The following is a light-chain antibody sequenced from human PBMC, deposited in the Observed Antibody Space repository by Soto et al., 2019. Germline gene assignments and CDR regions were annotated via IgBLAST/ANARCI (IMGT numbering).Light chain of an antibody. V-gene: IGKV2-28*01. CDR2: LGS. CDR1: QSLLHSNGYNY. Sequence: DIVMTQSPLSLPVTPGEPASISCRSSQSLLHSNGYNYLDWYLQKPGQSPQLLIYLGSNRASGVPDRFSGSGSGTDFTLTISRLEPEDFAVYYCQQYGSSPPATFGQGTRLENK. J-gene: IGKJ5*01. CDR3: QQYGSSPPAT.